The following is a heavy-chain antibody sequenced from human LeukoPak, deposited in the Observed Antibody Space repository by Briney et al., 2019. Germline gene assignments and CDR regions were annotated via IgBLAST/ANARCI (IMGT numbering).Heavy chain of an antibody. J-gene: IGHJ4*02. D-gene: IGHD3-22*01. CDR3: ARGAYYYED. Sequence: PGGFLRLSCAASGFTFSSHSMNWVRQAPGKGLEWVSYISSSSSTIYYADSVKGRFTISRDNAKNSLYLQMNSLRAEDTAVYYCARGAYYYEDWGQGTLVTVSS. CDR1: GFTFSSHS. CDR2: ISSSSSTI. V-gene: IGHV3-48*01.